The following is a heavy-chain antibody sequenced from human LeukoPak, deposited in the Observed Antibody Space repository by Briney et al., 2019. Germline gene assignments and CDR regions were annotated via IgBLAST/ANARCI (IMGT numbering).Heavy chain of an antibody. CDR1: GGSISSSSYY. J-gene: IGHJ4*02. Sequence: PSETLSLTCTVSGGSISSSSYYWGWIRQPPGKGLEWIGNIYYSGSTYYNPSLKSRVTMSVDTSKNQFSLELTSVTAADTAVYYCARLDSSGPNDYWGQGTLVIVSS. CDR2: IYYSGST. V-gene: IGHV4-39*01. CDR3: ARLDSSGPNDY. D-gene: IGHD6-19*01.